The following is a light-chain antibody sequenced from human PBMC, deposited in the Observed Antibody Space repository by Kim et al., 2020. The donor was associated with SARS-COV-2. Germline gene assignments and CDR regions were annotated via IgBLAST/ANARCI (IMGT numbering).Light chain of an antibody. Sequence: QSALTHPASVSGSPGQSITISCTGTSSDVGSYNLVSWYQQHPGKAPKLMIYEVSKRPSGVSNRFSGSKPGNTASLTISGLQAEDEADYYCCSYAGSSTLVFGGGTQLTVL. CDR1: SSDVGSYNL. J-gene: IGLJ2*01. CDR2: EVS. V-gene: IGLV2-23*02. CDR3: CSYAGSSTLV.